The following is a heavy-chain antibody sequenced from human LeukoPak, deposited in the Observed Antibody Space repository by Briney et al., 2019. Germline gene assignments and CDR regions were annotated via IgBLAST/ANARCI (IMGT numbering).Heavy chain of an antibody. CDR2: ISSSSGYI. J-gene: IGHJ4*02. Sequence: GGSLRLSCAASGCTFSSYAMNWVRQAPGKGLEWVSSISSSSGYIYYADSLKGRFTISRDNAKNSLYLQVNRLRSEDTAVYYCAREAGSSSSLDFWGQGTVVTVSS. CDR1: GCTFSSYA. CDR3: AREAGSSSSLDF. V-gene: IGHV3-21*01. D-gene: IGHD6-6*01.